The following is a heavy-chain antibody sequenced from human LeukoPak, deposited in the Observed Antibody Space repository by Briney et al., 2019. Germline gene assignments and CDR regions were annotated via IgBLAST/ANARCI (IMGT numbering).Heavy chain of an antibody. J-gene: IGHJ3*01. V-gene: IGHV3-74*01. CDR3: ARGLTIFGVVNDAFDF. CDR2: INSDGSST. Sequence: GGSLRLSCAASGFTFSNYWMHWVRQAPGKGLVWVSLINSDGSSTIYADSVKGRFTISRDNAKNTLYLQMNSLRAEDTAVYYCARGLTIFGVVNDAFDFWCQGTMVTVSS. D-gene: IGHD3-3*01. CDR1: GFTFSNYW.